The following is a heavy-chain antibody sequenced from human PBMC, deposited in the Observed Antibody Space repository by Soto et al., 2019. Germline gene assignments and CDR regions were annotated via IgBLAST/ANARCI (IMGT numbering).Heavy chain of an antibody. J-gene: IGHJ6*02. V-gene: IGHV4-39*01. D-gene: IGHD3-10*01. CDR2: IYYSGST. Sequence: PSVTLSLTCTVSGGSISSSSYYWGWIRQPPGTGLEWIGSIYYSGSTYYNPSLKCRVPISVDRSKNQYSLKLSSVTAADTAVYYCARPPRGDYYYGMDVWGQGTTVTVSS. CDR3: ARPPRGDYYYGMDV. CDR1: GGSISSSSYY.